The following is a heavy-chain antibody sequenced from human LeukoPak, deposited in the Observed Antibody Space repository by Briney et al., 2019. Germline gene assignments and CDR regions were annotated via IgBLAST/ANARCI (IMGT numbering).Heavy chain of an antibody. CDR3: ARDTDYYDSSGSPHGYYFDY. V-gene: IGHV4-4*02. Sequence: TSETLSLTCAVSGGSISSSNWWSWVRQPPGKGLEWIGEIYQSGSTNYNPSLKSRVTISVDKSKNQFSLKLSSVTAADTAVYYCARDTDYYDSSGSPHGYYFDYWGQGTLVTVSS. J-gene: IGHJ4*02. CDR1: GGSISSSNW. D-gene: IGHD3-22*01. CDR2: IYQSGST.